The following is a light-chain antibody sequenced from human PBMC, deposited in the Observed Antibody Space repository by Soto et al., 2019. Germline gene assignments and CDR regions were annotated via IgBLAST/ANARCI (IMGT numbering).Light chain of an antibody. J-gene: IGKJ5*01. CDR1: QYVSNK. V-gene: IGKV3-15*01. Sequence: ELVLTQSPGTLSLSPGERATLSCRASQYVSNKVAWYQQKPGQAPSLLILGASTRATGVPARFSGSGSGTEFTLSISSLQSEDFAVYYCKQYKEWPPFTFGQGTRLEIK. CDR3: KQYKEWPPFT. CDR2: GAS.